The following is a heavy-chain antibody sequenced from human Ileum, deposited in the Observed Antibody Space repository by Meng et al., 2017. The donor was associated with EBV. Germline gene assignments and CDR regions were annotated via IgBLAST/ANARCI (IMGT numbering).Heavy chain of an antibody. V-gene: IGHV4-28*01. CDR2: IYSSGTT. CDR1: VDPISSTNW. D-gene: IGHD3-22*01. J-gene: IGHJ4*02. Sequence: QVLPDRSGHGRLKPSDPLCLTCAVYVDPISSTNWCGGSRQPPGKGLEWIEYIYSSGTTSYNPSLKSRVTWSVDTSKNQFSLSLNSVTAADTAVYSCARNVPGTSAYYAWGQGTLVTVSS. CDR3: ARNVPGTSAYYA.